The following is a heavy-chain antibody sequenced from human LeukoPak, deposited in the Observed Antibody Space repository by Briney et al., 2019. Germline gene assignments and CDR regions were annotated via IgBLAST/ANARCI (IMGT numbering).Heavy chain of an antibody. CDR1: GGSISSYY. CDR2: IYYSGNT. D-gene: IGHD6-6*01. J-gene: IGHJ4*02. CDR3: ARGYSSSSGRPEY. V-gene: IGHV4-59*08. Sequence: SATLSLTCTAAGGSISSYYWSWLRQPPGKGLWWMGYIYYSGNTNYNPSLQSRVTISVDTSKNTSSLKLSSVTAADTAVYYCARGYSSSSGRPEYWGQGTLVSVSS.